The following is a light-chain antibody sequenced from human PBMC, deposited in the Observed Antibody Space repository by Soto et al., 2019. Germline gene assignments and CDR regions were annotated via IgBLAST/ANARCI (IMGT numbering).Light chain of an antibody. Sequence: QSALTQPASVSGSPGQSITISCTGTSSDVGNYKYVSWYQQHPGKAPKLMIYEVSNRPSGVSNRFSASMSANTASLTISGLQAQDETAYSCFSPTSSGTYGFGTGTKVTVL. V-gene: IGLV2-14*01. CDR2: EVS. CDR1: SSDVGNYKY. J-gene: IGLJ1*01. CDR3: FSPTSSGTYG.